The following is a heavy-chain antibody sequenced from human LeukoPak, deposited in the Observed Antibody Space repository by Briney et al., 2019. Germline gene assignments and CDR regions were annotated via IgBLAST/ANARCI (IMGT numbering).Heavy chain of an antibody. CDR1: GFTFSSYG. CDR3: AKDLGSSSYYFDY. Sequence: GRSLRLSCAASGFTFSSYGMHWVRQAPGKGLEWVAVISYDGSNKYYADSVKGRFTISRDNSKNTLYLQMNSLRAEDTAVYYCAKDLGSSSYYFDYWGQGTLVTVSS. V-gene: IGHV3-30*18. D-gene: IGHD6-6*01. CDR2: ISYDGSNK. J-gene: IGHJ4*02.